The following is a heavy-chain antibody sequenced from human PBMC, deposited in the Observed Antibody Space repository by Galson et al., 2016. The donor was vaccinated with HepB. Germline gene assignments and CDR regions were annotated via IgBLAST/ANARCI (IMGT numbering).Heavy chain of an antibody. CDR1: GFTFSTSP. CDR2: ISGSGDRT. CDR3: TRDPASYN. D-gene: IGHD2-21*01. J-gene: IGHJ4*02. V-gene: IGHV3-23*01. Sequence: SLRLSCAASGFTFSTSPMSWVRRAPGKGLEWLSRISGSGDRTYYTDSVKGRFTISRDTSKNTPYLQMSSLRVDDTALYYCTRDPASYNWGQGTLVLVSS.